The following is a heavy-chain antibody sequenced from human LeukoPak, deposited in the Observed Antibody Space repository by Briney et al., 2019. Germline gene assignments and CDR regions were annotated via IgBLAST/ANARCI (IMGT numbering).Heavy chain of an antibody. CDR1: GGSISRYY. CDR3: ARAPDTAYYYDSSGYMGVGAFDI. Sequence: NPSETLSLTCTVSGGSISRYYWSWLRQPAGKGLEWIGYIYHSGSTYYNPSLKSRVTISVDRSKNQFSLKLSSVTAADTAVYYCARAPDTAYYYDSSGYMGVGAFDIWGQGTMVTVSS. CDR2: IYHSGST. D-gene: IGHD3-22*01. V-gene: IGHV4-59*12. J-gene: IGHJ3*02.